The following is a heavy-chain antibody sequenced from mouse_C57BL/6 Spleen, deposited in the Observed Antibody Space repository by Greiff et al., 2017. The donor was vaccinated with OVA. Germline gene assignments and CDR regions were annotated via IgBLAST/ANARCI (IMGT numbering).Heavy chain of an antibody. CDR2: IDPSDSYT. CDR3: ARRDGYEAWFAY. J-gene: IGHJ3*01. D-gene: IGHD2-2*01. CDR1: GYTFTSYW. V-gene: IGHV1-69*01. Sequence: QVQLQQPGAELVMPGASVKLSCKASGYTFTSYWMHWVKQRPGQGLEWIGEIDPSDSYTNYNQKFKGKSTLTVDKSSSTAYMQLSSLTSEDSAVYYCARRDGYEAWFAYWGQGTLVTVSA.